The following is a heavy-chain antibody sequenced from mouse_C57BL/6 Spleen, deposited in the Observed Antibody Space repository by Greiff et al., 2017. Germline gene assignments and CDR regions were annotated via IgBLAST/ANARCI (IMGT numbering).Heavy chain of an antibody. D-gene: IGHD1-1*01. CDR2: ILPGSGST. J-gene: IGHJ2*01. Sequence: QVTLKVSGAELMKPGASVKLSCKATGYTFTGYWIEWVKQRPGHGLEWIGEILPGSGSTNYNEKFKGKATFTADTSSNTAYMQLSSLTTEDSAIYYCARSPRYYGSSPLFDCWGQGTTLTVSS. CDR1: GYTFTGYW. CDR3: ARSPRYYGSSPLFDC. V-gene: IGHV1-9*01.